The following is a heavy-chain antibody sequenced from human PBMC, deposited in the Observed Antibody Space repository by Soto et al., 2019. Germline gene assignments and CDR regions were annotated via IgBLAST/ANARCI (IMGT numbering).Heavy chain of an antibody. J-gene: IGHJ6*02. CDR1: GGSISSSSYY. CDR2: IYYSGST. V-gene: IGHV4-39*01. Sequence: SETLSLTCTVSGGSISSSSYYWGWIRQPPGKGLEWIGSIYYSGSTYYNPSLKSRVTISVDTSKNQFSLKLSSVTAADTAVYYCARNPVTMVRGVNYYYYGMDVWGQGTTVTVSS. D-gene: IGHD3-10*01. CDR3: ARNPVTMVRGVNYYYYGMDV.